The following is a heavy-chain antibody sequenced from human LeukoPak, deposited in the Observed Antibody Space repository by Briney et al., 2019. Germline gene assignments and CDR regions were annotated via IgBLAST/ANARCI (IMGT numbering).Heavy chain of an antibody. CDR2: IYYSGST. D-gene: IGHD3-22*01. CDR1: GGSISSYY. Sequence: PSETLSLTCTVSGGSISSYYWGWIRQPPGKGLEWIGYIYYSGSTNYNPSLKSRVTISVDTSKNQFSLKLSSVTAADTAVYYCARRDYYDSSGYGYWGQGTLVTVSS. J-gene: IGHJ4*02. V-gene: IGHV4-59*08. CDR3: ARRDYYDSSGYGY.